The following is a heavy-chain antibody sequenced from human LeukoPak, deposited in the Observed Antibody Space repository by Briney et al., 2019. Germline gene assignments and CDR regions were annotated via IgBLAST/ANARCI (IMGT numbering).Heavy chain of an antibody. Sequence: GGSLRLSYAASGFTFDDYAMHWVRQAPGKGLEWVSLISGDGGSTYYADSVKGRFTISRDNSKNSLYLQMNSLRTEDTALYYCAKDTTVTTLGSAFDYWGQGTLVTVSS. CDR3: AKDTTVTTLGSAFDY. CDR2: ISGDGGST. CDR1: GFTFDDYA. V-gene: IGHV3-43*02. J-gene: IGHJ4*02. D-gene: IGHD4-17*01.